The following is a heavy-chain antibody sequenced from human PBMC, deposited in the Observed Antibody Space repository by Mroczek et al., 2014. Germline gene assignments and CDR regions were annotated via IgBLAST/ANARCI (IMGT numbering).Heavy chain of an antibody. CDR1: GGPISSSSYY. D-gene: IGHD6-13*01. Sequence: KESGPGLVKPSETLSLTCTVSGGPISSSSYYWGWIRQPPGKGLEWIGSIYYSGSTYYNPSLKSRVTISVDTSKNQFSLKLSSVTAADTAVYYCATRIAAAGQRFPFDYWGQGTLVTVSS. CDR2: IYYSGST. J-gene: IGHJ4*02. CDR3: ATRIAAAGQRFPFDY. V-gene: IGHV4-39*01.